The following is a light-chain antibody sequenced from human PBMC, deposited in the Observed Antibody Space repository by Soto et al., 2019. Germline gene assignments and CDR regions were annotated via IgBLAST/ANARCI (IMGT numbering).Light chain of an antibody. Sequence: EIVMTQSPVTLSVSPGERATLSCRASQSVSSNLAWYQQKPGQAPRLLIYGASTRATGIPARLSGSGSGTEFTLTISSLQSEDFAVYYCQQHDKWPFTFGQGTKLAIK. V-gene: IGKV3-15*01. J-gene: IGKJ2*01. CDR2: GAS. CDR3: QQHDKWPFT. CDR1: QSVSSN.